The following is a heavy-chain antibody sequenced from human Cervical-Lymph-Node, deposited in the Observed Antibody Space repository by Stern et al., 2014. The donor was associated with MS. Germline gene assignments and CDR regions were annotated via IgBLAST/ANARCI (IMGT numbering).Heavy chain of an antibody. CDR2: IFYNGGT. J-gene: IGHJ3*02. CDR1: GGSISSGGYY. D-gene: IGHD5-12*01. CDR3: ARNRGYSGYGTESDAFDI. Sequence: QVQLQESGPGLVKPSQTLSLTCTVSGGSISSGGYYWSWIRQHTGKGLEWIGDIFYNGGTYYKPSLKSRVTISVDTSKNQFSLKLSSVTAADTAVYYCARNRGYSGYGTESDAFDIWGQGTMVTVSS. V-gene: IGHV4-31*03.